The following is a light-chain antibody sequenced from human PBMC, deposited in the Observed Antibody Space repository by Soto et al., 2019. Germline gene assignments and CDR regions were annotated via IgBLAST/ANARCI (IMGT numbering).Light chain of an antibody. CDR1: SSDVGGYDY. J-gene: IGLJ2*01. CDR2: AVT. Sequence: QSALTQPASVSGSPGQSITISCTGTSSDVGGYDYVCWYQQHPGKAPKLIIYAVTNRPSGVSNRFSGSKSGNTASLSISGLQAEDEADYYCSSYTSGGIVLFGGGTKVTVL. V-gene: IGLV2-14*03. CDR3: SSYTSGGIVL.